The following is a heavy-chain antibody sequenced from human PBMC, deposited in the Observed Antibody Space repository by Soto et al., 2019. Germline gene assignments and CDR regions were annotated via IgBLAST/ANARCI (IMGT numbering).Heavy chain of an antibody. D-gene: IGHD3-3*01. CDR3: ARGGGIFLEWLLSHY. CDR2: IWYDGSNK. CDR1: GFTFSSYG. Sequence: QVQLVESGGGVVQPGRSLRLSCAASGFTFSSYGMHWVRQAPGKGLEWVAVIWYDGSNKYYADSVKGRFTISRDNSKNTLSLQMNSLRAEDTAVYYCARGGGIFLEWLLSHYWGQGTLVTVSS. V-gene: IGHV3-33*01. J-gene: IGHJ4*02.